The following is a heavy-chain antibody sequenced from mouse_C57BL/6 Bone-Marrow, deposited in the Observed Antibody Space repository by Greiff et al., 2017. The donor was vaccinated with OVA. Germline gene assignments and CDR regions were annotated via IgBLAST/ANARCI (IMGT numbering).Heavy chain of an antibody. D-gene: IGHD1-1*01. CDR3: ARHYYGSSYLDY. Sequence: VQLQQPGTELVKPGASVKLSCKASGYTFTSYWMHWVKQRPGQGLEWIGNINPSNGGTNYNEKFKSKATLTVDKSSSTASMQLSSLTSEDSAVDYCARHYYGSSYLDYWGQGTTLTVSS. CDR1: GYTFTSYW. J-gene: IGHJ2*01. V-gene: IGHV1-53*01. CDR2: INPSNGGT.